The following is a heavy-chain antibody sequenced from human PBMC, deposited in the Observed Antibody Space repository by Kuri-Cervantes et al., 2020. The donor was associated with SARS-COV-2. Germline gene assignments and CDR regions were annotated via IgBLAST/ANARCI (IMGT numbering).Heavy chain of an antibody. V-gene: IGHV1-46*01. CDR3: ARDSATRSGSEYDPFDM. CDR1: GYTFTSYY. D-gene: IGHD1-26*01. CDR2: INPSGGST. Sequence: ASVKVSCKASGYTFTSYYMHWVRQAPGQGLEWMGIINPSGGSTSYAQKFQGRVTMTRDTSTSTAYMELTNLRSDDTAVYYCARDSATRSGSEYDPFDMWGQGTMVTVSS. J-gene: IGHJ3*02.